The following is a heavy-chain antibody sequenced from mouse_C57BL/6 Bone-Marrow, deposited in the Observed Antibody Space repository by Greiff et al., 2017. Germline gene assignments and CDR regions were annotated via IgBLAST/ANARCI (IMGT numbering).Heavy chain of an antibody. CDR3: ARQAIYDGYYVVDY. CDR2: FSAGGSYT. D-gene: IGHD2-3*01. Sequence: EVNVVESGGGLVKPGGSLKLSCAASGFTFSSYAMSWVRQTPEKRLEWVATFSAGGSYTYYPDNVKGRFTISRDNAKNNLYLQMSHLKSEDTAMYYCARQAIYDGYYVVDYWGQGTTLTVSS. CDR1: GFTFSSYA. J-gene: IGHJ2*01. V-gene: IGHV5-4*03.